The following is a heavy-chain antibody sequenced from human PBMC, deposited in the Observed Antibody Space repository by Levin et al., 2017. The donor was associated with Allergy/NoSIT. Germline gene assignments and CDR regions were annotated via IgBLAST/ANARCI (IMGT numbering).Heavy chain of an antibody. Sequence: PSETLSLTCSVSGGSVSSGRYYWSWIRQPPGKGLECIGYFSYSGSTNSNPSLKSRVTISVDTSKNQFSLKLNSVTAADTAVYYCARGGYSSSPSWYFDLWGRGTLVTVSS. D-gene: IGHD6-6*01. CDR3: ARGGYSSSPSWYFDL. V-gene: IGHV4-61*01. CDR2: FSYSGST. CDR1: GGSVSSGRYY. J-gene: IGHJ2*01.